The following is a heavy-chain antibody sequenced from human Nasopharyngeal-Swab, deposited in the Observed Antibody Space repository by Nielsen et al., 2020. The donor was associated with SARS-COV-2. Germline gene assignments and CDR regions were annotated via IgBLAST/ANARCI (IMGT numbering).Heavy chain of an antibody. Sequence: SVKVSCKASGGTFSSYAISWVRQAPGQGLEWMGGIIPIFGTANYAQKFQGRVTITADESTSTAYMELSSLGSEDTAVYYCARGGYYGSGSYFHYYYGMDVWGQGTTVTVSS. J-gene: IGHJ6*02. D-gene: IGHD3-10*01. V-gene: IGHV1-69*13. CDR1: GGTFSSYA. CDR3: ARGGYYGSGSYFHYYYGMDV. CDR2: IIPIFGTA.